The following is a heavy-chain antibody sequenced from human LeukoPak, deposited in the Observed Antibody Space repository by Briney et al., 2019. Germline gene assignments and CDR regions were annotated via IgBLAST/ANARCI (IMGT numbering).Heavy chain of an antibody. CDR3: ARTPGDYDDY. V-gene: IGHV3-11*04. CDR1: GFTFSDYY. D-gene: IGHD2-15*01. Sequence: GGSLRLSCAASGFTFSDYYMSWIRQAPGKGLEWVSYISTSGSIISYADSVKGRFTISRDNAKNSLYLQKNSLRAEDTAVYYCARTPGDYDDYWGQGTLVTVSS. J-gene: IGHJ4*02. CDR2: ISTSGSII.